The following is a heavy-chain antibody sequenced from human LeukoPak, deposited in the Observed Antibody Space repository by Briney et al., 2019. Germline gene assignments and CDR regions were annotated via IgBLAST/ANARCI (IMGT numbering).Heavy chain of an antibody. D-gene: IGHD3-22*01. V-gene: IGHV1-69*05. J-gene: IGHJ5*02. CDR1: GGTFRSYS. Sequence: SVKVSCKASGGTFRSYSISWVRQAPGKGLEWMGGIIPIFGTANYAQKFQSRVTITTDESTSTAYMELSSLRSEDTAVYYCARAYDSSGYYWRAWGQGTLVTVSS. CDR2: IIPIFGTA. CDR3: ARAYDSSGYYWRA.